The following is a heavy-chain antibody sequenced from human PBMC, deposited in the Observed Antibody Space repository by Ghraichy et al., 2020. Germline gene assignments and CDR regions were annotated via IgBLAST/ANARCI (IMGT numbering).Heavy chain of an antibody. Sequence: SETLSLTCTVSGGSISSGGYYWSWIRQHPGKGLEWIGYIYYSGSTYYNPSLKSRVTISVDTSKNQFSLKLSSVTAADTAVYYCATFTYGSGSYYRTAFDYWGQGTLVTVSS. J-gene: IGHJ4*02. D-gene: IGHD3-10*01. CDR3: ATFTYGSGSYYRTAFDY. CDR1: GGSISSGGYY. CDR2: IYYSGST. V-gene: IGHV4-31*03.